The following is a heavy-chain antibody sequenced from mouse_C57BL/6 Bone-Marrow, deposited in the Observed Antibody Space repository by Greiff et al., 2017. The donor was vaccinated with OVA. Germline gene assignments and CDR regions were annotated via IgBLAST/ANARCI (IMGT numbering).Heavy chain of an antibody. J-gene: IGHJ2*01. V-gene: IGHV3-6*01. CDR2: ISSDGSN. Sequence: ESGPGLVKPSQSLSLTCSVTGYSITSGYYWNWIRQFPGNKLEWMGYISSDGSNNYNPSLKNRISITRDTSKIQLFLKFNSVTTEDTATYYCARGPYFDYWGQGTTLTVSS. CDR3: ARGPYFDY. CDR1: GYSITSGYY.